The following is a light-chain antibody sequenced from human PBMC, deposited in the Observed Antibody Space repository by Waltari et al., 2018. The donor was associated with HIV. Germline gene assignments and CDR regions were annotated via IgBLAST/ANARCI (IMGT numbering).Light chain of an antibody. CDR3: QQYNDWLSWT. V-gene: IGKV3-15*01. CDR1: QIVGGN. Sequence: EIVLTQSPGTLSLSPGDRATLSCRASQIVGGNSLAWYQQRPGQAPRLLVYDASTRVAGIPARFSASGFATEFTLTISSLQSEDFAVYYCQQYNDWLSWTFGQGTKVEMK. J-gene: IGKJ1*01. CDR2: DAS.